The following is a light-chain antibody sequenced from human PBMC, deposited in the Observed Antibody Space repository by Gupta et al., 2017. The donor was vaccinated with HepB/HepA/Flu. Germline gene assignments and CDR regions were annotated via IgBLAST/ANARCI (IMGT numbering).Light chain of an antibody. Sequence: VVTQSPLSLPVTLGQPASISCKSSQSLAYSDGNTYLNWLQQRPGQSPRRLIYQVSNRDSGVQDRFSGSGSGTDVTLRISRVEAEDVGVYYCMEGIYWAFGQGTRLEIK. CDR3: MEGIYWA. J-gene: IGKJ5*01. CDR2: QVS. CDR1: QSLAYSDGNTY. V-gene: IGKV2-30*01.